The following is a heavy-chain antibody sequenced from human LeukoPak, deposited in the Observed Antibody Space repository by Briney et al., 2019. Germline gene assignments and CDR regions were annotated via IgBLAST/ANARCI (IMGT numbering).Heavy chain of an antibody. CDR2: INHSGST. J-gene: IGHJ5*02. D-gene: IGHD2-15*01. CDR1: GGSFSGYY. V-gene: IGHV4-34*01. CDR3: ARGVVAARFWFDP. Sequence: SETLSLTCAVYGGSFSGYYWSWIRQPPGKGLEWIGEINHSGSTNYNPSLKSRVTISVDMSKNQFSLELSSVTAADTAVYYCARGVVAARFWFDPWGQGTLVTVSS.